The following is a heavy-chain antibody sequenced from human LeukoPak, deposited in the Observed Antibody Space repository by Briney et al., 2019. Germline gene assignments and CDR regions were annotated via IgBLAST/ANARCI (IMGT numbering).Heavy chain of an antibody. Sequence: GGSLRLSCAASGFTFSSYGMHWVRQAPGKGLEWVAVISYDGSNKYYADSVKGRFTISRDNSKNTLYLQMNSLRADDTAVYYCAKDIVVVPAAPRNDYYYYGMDVWGQGTTVTVSS. D-gene: IGHD2-2*01. CDR3: AKDIVVVPAAPRNDYYYYGMDV. CDR1: GFTFSSYG. CDR2: ISYDGSNK. V-gene: IGHV3-30*18. J-gene: IGHJ6*02.